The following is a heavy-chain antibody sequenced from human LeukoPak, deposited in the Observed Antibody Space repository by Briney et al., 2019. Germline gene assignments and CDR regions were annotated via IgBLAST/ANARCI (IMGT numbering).Heavy chain of an antibody. CDR1: GGSISSYY. V-gene: IGHV4-59*01. Sequence: SKTLSLTCTVSGGSISSYYWSWIRQPPGKRLEWIGYIYYSGSTNYNPSLKSRVTVSVDTSKNQFSLKLSSVTAADSAVYYCARDNGAFGGVVALGGMDVWGQGTTVTVSS. J-gene: IGHJ6*02. CDR2: IYYSGST. CDR3: ARDNGAFGGVVALGGMDV. D-gene: IGHD3-16*02.